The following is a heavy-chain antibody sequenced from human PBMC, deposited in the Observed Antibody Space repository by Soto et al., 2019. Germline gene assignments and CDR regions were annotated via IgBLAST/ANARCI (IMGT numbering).Heavy chain of an antibody. Sequence: ASVKVSCKASGYTFTGYYMHWVRQAPGQGLEWMGWINPNSGGTNYAQKFQGRVTMARDTSISTAYMELSRLRSDDTAVYYCAREYYYDSSVAYWGQGTLVTVSS. V-gene: IGHV1-2*02. CDR2: INPNSGGT. CDR3: AREYYYDSSVAY. D-gene: IGHD3-22*01. J-gene: IGHJ4*02. CDR1: GYTFTGYY.